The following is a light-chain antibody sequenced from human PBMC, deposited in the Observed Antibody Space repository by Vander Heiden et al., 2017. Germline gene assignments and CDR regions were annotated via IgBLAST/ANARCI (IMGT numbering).Light chain of an antibody. CDR3: QQYQSYPFT. J-gene: IGKJ2*01. V-gene: IGKV1-5*03. Sequence: DIQMTQSPSTLSASVGDRVTTTCRASQSISGWLAWYQQKPGKATNLLIYKASSLESGVPSRFSGSGSGTEFTLTISSLQPDDFATYYCQQYQSYPFTFGQGTKLEIK. CDR1: QSISGW. CDR2: KAS.